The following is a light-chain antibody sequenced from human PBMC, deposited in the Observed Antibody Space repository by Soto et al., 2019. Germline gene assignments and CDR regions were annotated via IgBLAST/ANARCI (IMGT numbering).Light chain of an antibody. Sequence: EIVLTHSPATLSLSPGERATLSCRASQSVSSYLAWYQQKPGQAPRLLIYDAYDRTTGIPARFSGSGSGTDFTLTISSLEHEDFAVYYCQQRSNWPTYTFGQGTKLEIK. J-gene: IGKJ2*01. CDR1: QSVSSY. V-gene: IGKV3-11*01. CDR3: QQRSNWPTYT. CDR2: DAY.